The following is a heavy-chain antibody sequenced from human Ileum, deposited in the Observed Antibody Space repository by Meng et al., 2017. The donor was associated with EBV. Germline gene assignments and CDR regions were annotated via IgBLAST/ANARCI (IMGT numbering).Heavy chain of an antibody. Sequence: QGHHHRLGAGLLKPWQPLSLTLAVNGGSLSGAYWNWIRQPPGKGLEWIGEIIHGGSPSYNPSLKSRVTISIDTSKNQLSLMLSSVTAADTAVYYCARRPTGIDYWGQGTLVTVSS. CDR3: ARRPTGIDY. V-gene: IGHV4-34*12. D-gene: IGHD2-8*02. J-gene: IGHJ4*02. CDR1: GGSLSGAY. CDR2: IIHGGSP.